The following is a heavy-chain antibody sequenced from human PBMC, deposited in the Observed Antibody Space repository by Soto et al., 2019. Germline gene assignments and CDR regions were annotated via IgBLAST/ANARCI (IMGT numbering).Heavy chain of an antibody. Sequence: QVRLVQSGAEVKSPGTSVKVSCRTSGYTFADYSIHWVRQAPGQGLEYMGNIDHSTGTSDSAQTLQGRISMTTDASTSTVYMELNNLRSADTAVYYCARLSRITFIVNWGQGTLVTVSS. CDR2: IDHSTGTS. D-gene: IGHD3-10*01. CDR3: ARLSRITFIVN. V-gene: IGHV1-46*04. CDR1: GYTFADYS. J-gene: IGHJ4*02.